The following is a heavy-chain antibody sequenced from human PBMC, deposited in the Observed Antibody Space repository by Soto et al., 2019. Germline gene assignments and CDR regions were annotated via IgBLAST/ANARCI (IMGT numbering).Heavy chain of an antibody. CDR2: ISYDGSNK. J-gene: IGHJ4*02. V-gene: IGHV3-30-3*01. CDR3: GRCSSTSCHLGSDY. Sequence: GGSLRLSCAASGFTFSSYAMNWVRQAPGKGLEWVALISYDGSNKYYADSVKGRFTISRDNSKNTLYLQMNSLRAADTAVYYCGRCSSTSCHLGSDYWGQGTLVTVSS. CDR1: GFTFSSYA. D-gene: IGHD2-2*01.